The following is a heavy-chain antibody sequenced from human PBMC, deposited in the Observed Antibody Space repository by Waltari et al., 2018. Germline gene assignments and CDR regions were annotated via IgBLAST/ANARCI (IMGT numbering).Heavy chain of an antibody. CDR3: VRLEDCTGPGGNCYSGDSFALDV. D-gene: IGHD2-8*02. V-gene: IGHV4-34*02. CDR2: INQAGNK. Sequence: QVQLQQWGAGLLQPSETLSLTCAVYGGSFSGYYWGWIRQSPEKGLEWIGVINQAGNKNYNPPLRSRVTILVDTSRSQFTLKLSSMTAADTALYYCVRLEDCTGPGGNCYSGDSFALDVWGQGTTVTVSS. J-gene: IGHJ6*02. CDR1: GGSFSGYY.